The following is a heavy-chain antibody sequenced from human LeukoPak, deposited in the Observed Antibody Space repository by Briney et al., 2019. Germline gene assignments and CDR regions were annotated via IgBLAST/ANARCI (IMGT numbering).Heavy chain of an antibody. D-gene: IGHD2/OR15-2a*01. V-gene: IGHV3-53*01. CDR2: SLGGDTT. Sequence: PGRSLRLSCAASGFSVSNTYMTWVRQAPGKGLEWVSISLGGDTTYYAGSVRGRFTTSTDSSKNSLHLQMGSLRVDDTAVYYCARGPCSTSSCHVDYWGQGTLVTVSS. J-gene: IGHJ4*02. CDR1: GFSVSNTY. CDR3: ARGPCSTSSCHVDY.